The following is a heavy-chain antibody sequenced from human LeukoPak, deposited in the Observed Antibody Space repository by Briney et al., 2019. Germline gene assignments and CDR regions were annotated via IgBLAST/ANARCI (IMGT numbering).Heavy chain of an antibody. CDR2: ISYDGSNK. Sequence: GGSLRLSCAASGFTFSSYAMYWVRQAPGKGLEWVAVISYDGSNKYYADSVKGRFTISRDNSKNTLYLQMNSLRAEDTAVYYCARESTMVRGVSDYWGQGTPVTVSS. CDR3: ARESTMVRGVSDY. CDR1: GFTFSSYA. V-gene: IGHV3-30*04. D-gene: IGHD3-10*01. J-gene: IGHJ4*02.